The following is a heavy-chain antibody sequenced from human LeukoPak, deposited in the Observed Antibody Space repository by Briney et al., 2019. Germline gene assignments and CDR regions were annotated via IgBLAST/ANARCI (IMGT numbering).Heavy chain of an antibody. V-gene: IGHV1-18*01. CDR1: GYTFTSYG. CDR2: ISAYNGNT. Sequence: ASVKVSCTASGYTFTSYGISWVRQAPGQGLEWMGWISAYNGNTNYAQKLQGRVTMTTDTSTSTAYMELRSLRSDDTAVYYCARDVGPGDWLLLTTYYYYGMDVWGQGTTVTVSS. J-gene: IGHJ6*02. CDR3: ARDVGPGDWLLLTTYYYYGMDV. D-gene: IGHD3-9*01.